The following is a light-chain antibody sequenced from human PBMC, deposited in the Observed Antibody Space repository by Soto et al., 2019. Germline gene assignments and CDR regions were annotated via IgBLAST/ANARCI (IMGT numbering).Light chain of an antibody. J-gene: IGKJ4*01. CDR1: PSVSSNY. CDR3: QQYDTSPPLT. Sequence: IVLTQSPGTLSLSPGDRATLSCRASPSVSSNYLGWYQQKPGQAPRLLLYGASSRAIGIPDRFSGSGSGTDFTLTISRLEPEDFAVYYCQQYDTSPPLTFGGGTKVEIK. V-gene: IGKV3-20*01. CDR2: GAS.